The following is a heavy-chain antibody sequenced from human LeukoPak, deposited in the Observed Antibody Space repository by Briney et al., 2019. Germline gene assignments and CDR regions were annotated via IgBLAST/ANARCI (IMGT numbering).Heavy chain of an antibody. D-gene: IGHD1-26*01. V-gene: IGHV3-72*01. CDR3: GRSGRYRPSDL. CDR2: TRNKANSYTT. CDR1: GFILSDHY. Sequence: GGSLRLSCAASGFILSDHYIDWVRQAPGKGLEWVGRTRNKANSYTTEYAASVKGRFTISRDDPKNLLYLQMNSLRSEDTAVYYCGRSGRYRPSDLWGQGTLVTVSS. J-gene: IGHJ5*02.